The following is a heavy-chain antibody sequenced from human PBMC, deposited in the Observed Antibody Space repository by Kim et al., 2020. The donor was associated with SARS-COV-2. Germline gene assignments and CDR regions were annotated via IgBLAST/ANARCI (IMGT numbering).Heavy chain of an antibody. V-gene: IGHV3-30*02. Sequence: GGSLRLSCEASGFIFSQHGMHWVRQAPGKGLEWVAFIWDDGRDQFYADSVEGRFTISRDNSKNTVYLQMNRLTAEDTALYYCAKDRGGVWNLYGMDVWGQGTAVTVSS. J-gene: IGHJ6*02. CDR1: GFIFSQHG. CDR2: IWDDGRDQ. CDR3: AKDRGGVWNLYGMDV. D-gene: IGHD1-7*01.